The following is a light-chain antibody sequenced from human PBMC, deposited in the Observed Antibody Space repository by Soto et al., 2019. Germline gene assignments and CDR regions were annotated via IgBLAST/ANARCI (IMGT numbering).Light chain of an antibody. J-gene: IGLJ1*01. Sequence: QSVLTQPPSASGSPGQSVAISCTGTSTDIGAYNYVSWYQQHPGKAPKLLIYEVTNRPSGVSNRFSGSKSGNTASLTISGLQAEDEANYYCNSYTTLSNRVFGTGTKV. V-gene: IGLV2-14*01. CDR2: EVT. CDR3: NSYTTLSNRV. CDR1: STDIGAYNY.